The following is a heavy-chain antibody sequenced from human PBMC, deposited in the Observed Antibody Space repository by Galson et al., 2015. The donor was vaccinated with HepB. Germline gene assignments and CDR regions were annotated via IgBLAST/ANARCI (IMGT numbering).Heavy chain of an antibody. CDR3: ARFPGEGS. V-gene: IGHV3-53*01. CDR1: GFIVSSGY. CDR2: IYSGGST. D-gene: IGHD3-10*01. Sequence: SLRLSCAASGFIVSSGYMNWVRQAPGKGLEWVSVIYSGGSTYHADSVKGRFTMSSDNSQNTVDLQRNRLRGEDTAVAYCARFPGEGSWGQGTLVTVSS. J-gene: IGHJ5*02.